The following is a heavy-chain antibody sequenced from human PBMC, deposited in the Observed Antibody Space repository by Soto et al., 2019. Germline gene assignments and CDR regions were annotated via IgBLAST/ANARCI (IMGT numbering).Heavy chain of an antibody. CDR3: ARDLPAYCGGDCYSDGMDV. Sequence: PGVSRIISCAASGFTFSSYSMNWVRQAPGKGLEWVSYISSISSTIYYAACVKGRFTIPRDNAKNSLYLKMNSLRDEDTAVYYCARDLPAYCGGDCYSDGMDVWGQGTTVTVSS. V-gene: IGHV3-48*02. D-gene: IGHD2-21*02. CDR1: GFTFSSYS. CDR2: ISSISSTI. J-gene: IGHJ6*02.